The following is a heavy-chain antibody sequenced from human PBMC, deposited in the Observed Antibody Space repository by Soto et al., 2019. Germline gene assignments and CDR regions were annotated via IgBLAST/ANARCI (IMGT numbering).Heavy chain of an antibody. D-gene: IGHD3-3*01. J-gene: IGHJ6*03. CDR3: ASLPISDFWSGEYTRYYFYMDV. CDR1: GGSISSSSYY. Sequence: QLQLLESGPGLVKPSETLSLTCTVSGGSISSSSYYWGWIRQPPGKGLEWIGNVYYSGSTYYNPYLKSRLTISVDTSKNQFSLKLSSVTAADTAVFYCASLPISDFWSGEYTRYYFYMDVWGRGTTVTVSS. V-gene: IGHV4-39*01. CDR2: VYYSGST.